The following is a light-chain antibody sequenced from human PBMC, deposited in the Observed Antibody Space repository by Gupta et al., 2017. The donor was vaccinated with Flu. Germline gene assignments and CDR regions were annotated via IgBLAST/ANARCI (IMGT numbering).Light chain of an antibody. CDR1: QSLLYRSDNKNY. CDR2: WAS. V-gene: IGKV4-1*01. J-gene: IGKJ2*03. Sequence: DIEMTQSPDSLAVSLGERATINCKSSQSLLYRSDNKNYLAWYQQKPGQPPKLLIYWASSRQYGVPDRFSGSGSETDFSLTISSLQAEDVAVYFCQQYYSPLLYSFGQGTKLEI. CDR3: QQYYSPLLYS.